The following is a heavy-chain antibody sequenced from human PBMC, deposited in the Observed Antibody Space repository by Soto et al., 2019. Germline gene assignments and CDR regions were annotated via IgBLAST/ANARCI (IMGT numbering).Heavy chain of an antibody. J-gene: IGHJ5*02. CDR3: ASFIWFGSNNWFDP. CDR1: GGSISSYY. V-gene: IGHV4-59*08. Sequence: PSETLSLTCTVSGGSISSYYWSWIRQPPGKGLEWIGYIYYSGSTNYNPSLKSRVTVSVDTSKNQFSLKLSSVTAADTAVYYCASFIWFGSNNWFDPWGQGTLVTVSS. D-gene: IGHD3-10*01. CDR2: IYYSGST.